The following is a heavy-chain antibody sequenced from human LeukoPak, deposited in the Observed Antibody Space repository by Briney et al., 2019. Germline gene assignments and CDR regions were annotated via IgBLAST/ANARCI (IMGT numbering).Heavy chain of an antibody. D-gene: IGHD6-19*01. J-gene: IGHJ4*02. Sequence: PSETLSLTCIVSGVSTTHGIYYWAWIRQSPGKGLEWIGSVHNVGSTYYNLSLRSRVTMSIDTSKNQFSLRLNSVTAADTAVYYCARHAEYNSGWHFYLDHWGQGILVTVSS. V-gene: IGHV4-39*01. CDR1: GVSTTHGIYY. CDR3: ARHAEYNSGWHFYLDH. CDR2: VHNVGST.